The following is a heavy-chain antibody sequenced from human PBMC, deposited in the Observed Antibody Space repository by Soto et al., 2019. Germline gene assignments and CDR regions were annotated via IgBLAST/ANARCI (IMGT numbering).Heavy chain of an antibody. J-gene: IGHJ6*02. D-gene: IGHD3-10*01. CDR3: ARVLYYGSGSYSPYGMDV. Sequence: QVQLVQSGAEVKKPGSSVKVSCKTSGVSFNNNGIGWVRQAPGHGLEWMGGVSPPFRTSNYARKFQGRISITADASTGTVNMELISLTSEDTAPYYCARVLYYGSGSYSPYGMDVWGQGTTVTVSS. V-gene: IGHV1-69*01. CDR1: GVSFNNNG. CDR2: VSPPFRTS.